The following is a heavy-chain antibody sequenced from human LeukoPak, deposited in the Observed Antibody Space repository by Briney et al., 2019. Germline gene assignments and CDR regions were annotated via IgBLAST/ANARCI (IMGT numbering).Heavy chain of an antibody. Sequence: PGGSLRLSCAASGFTFSSYGMHWVRQAPGKGLEWVTFIWFDGSDKYYADSVKGRFTISRDNSKNTLYLQMNSLRAEDTAVYYCACDYGGNSGVDYWGQGTLVTVSP. CDR3: ACDYGGNSGVDY. V-gene: IGHV3-33*08. CDR1: GFTFSSYG. J-gene: IGHJ4*02. D-gene: IGHD4-23*01. CDR2: IWFDGSDK.